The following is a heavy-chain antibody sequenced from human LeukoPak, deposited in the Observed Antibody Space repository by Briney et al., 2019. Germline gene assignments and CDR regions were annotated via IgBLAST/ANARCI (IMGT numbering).Heavy chain of an antibody. J-gene: IGHJ3*02. D-gene: IGHD4-17*01. Sequence: GGSLRLSCAASGFTFSSYEMNWVRQAPGKGLEWVSQISGSSDTVDYADSVKGRFTISRDNAKNSLYLQMNSLRDEDTAVYYCARDLGVYGIHGDDAFDIWGQGTMVTVSS. CDR1: GFTFSSYE. CDR3: ARDLGVYGIHGDDAFDI. V-gene: IGHV3-48*02. CDR2: ISGSSDTV.